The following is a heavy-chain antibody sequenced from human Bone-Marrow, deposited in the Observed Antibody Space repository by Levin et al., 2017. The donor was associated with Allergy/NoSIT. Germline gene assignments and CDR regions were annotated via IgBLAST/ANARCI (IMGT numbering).Heavy chain of an antibody. CDR2: IYPGDSDT. J-gene: IGHJ4*02. D-gene: IGHD3-22*01. CDR3: MGRGDDYHDSSGFYFLFDY. V-gene: IGHV5-51*01. Sequence: KVSCKGSGYSFTNYWIGWVRQMPGKGLEWMGIIYPGDSDTRYSPSFQGQVTISVDTSISTTYLQWSSLKASDSAMYYCMGRGDDYHDSSGFYFLFDYWGQGTLVTVAS. CDR1: GYSFTNYW.